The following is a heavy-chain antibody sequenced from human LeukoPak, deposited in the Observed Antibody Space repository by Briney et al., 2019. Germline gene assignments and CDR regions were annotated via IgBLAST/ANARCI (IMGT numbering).Heavy chain of an antibody. D-gene: IGHD4-23*01. Sequence: ESGPTLVKATQTLTLTCSLSGFSLRTSGVGVGWIRQPPGKALEWLALIYWDDDKRYSPSLKSRVTISKDTSKDQVVLTMNNMDPVDTATYYCAHTVDGVYDYWGQGTLLTVSS. CDR2: IYWDDDK. J-gene: IGHJ4*02. CDR3: AHTVDGVYDY. V-gene: IGHV2-5*02. CDR1: GFSLRTSGVG.